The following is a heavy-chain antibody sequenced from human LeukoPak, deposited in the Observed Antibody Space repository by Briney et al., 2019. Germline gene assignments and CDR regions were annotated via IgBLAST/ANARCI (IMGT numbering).Heavy chain of an antibody. CDR2: INPNSGGT. Sequence: ASVKVSCKASGYTFTGYYMHWVRQAPGQGLEWMGWINPNSGGTNYAQKFQGRVTMTRDTSISTAYMELSRLRSDDTAVYYCARELVRQNGYSSGWYGYWGQGTLVTVSS. D-gene: IGHD6-19*01. CDR3: ARELVRQNGYSSGWYGY. CDR1: GYTFTGYY. V-gene: IGHV1-2*02. J-gene: IGHJ4*02.